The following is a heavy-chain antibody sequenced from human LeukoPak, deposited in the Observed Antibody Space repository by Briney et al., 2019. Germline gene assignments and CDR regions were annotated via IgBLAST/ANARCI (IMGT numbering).Heavy chain of an antibody. V-gene: IGHV3-30-3*01. J-gene: IGHJ4*02. CDR1: GFALSSYA. CDR3: ARVKGGTAAAGNYFDY. D-gene: IGHD6-13*01. CDR2: VSYDGGSK. Sequence: TGGSLRLSCAASGFALSSYAMHWGRPGPGHGPEWVALVSYDGGSKYYADSVKGRITISRDNSKNTLHLQMNSLRTEDTAVYYCARVKGGTAAAGNYFDYWGQGTLVTVSS.